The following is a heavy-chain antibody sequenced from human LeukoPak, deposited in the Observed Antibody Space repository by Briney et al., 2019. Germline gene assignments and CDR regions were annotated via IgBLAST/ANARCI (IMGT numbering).Heavy chain of an antibody. J-gene: IGHJ4*02. D-gene: IGHD6-19*01. CDR3: AGGGWSQFDY. CDR1: GGSISSGSYY. CDR2: IYTSGST. Sequence: SQTLSLTCTVSGGSISSGSYYWSWIRQPAGKGLEWIGRIYTSGSTNYNPALKSRVTISVDTSKNQFSLKLSSVTAADTAVYYCAGGGWSQFDYWGQGTLVTVSS. V-gene: IGHV4-61*02.